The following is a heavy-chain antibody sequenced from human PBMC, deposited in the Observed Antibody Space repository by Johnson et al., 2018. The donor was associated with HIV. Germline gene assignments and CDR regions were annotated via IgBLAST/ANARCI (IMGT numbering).Heavy chain of an antibody. CDR1: GFTFSSYG. CDR3: AKDLFLNCSGGSCYWTDAFDI. Sequence: QVQLVESGGGVVQPGGSLRLSCAASGFTFSSYGMHWVRQAPGKGLERWAFIRYDGSNKYYADSVTGRCTISRHNSKNTLYLQMNSLRAEGTAVYYCAKDLFLNCSGGSCYWTDAFDIWGQGTMVTVSS. CDR2: IRYDGSNK. J-gene: IGHJ3*02. D-gene: IGHD2-15*01. V-gene: IGHV3-30*02.